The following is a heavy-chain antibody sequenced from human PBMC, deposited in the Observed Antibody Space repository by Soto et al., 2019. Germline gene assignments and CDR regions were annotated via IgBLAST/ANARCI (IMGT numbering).Heavy chain of an antibody. J-gene: IGHJ4*02. CDR3: ASSYGDFSRLFDY. CDR2: ISSSGSTI. V-gene: IGHV3-11*01. D-gene: IGHD4-17*01. Sequence: GGSLRLSCAASGFTFSDYYMSWIRQAPGKVLEWVSSISSSGSTIYYADSVKGRLTISRDHAKNSLYLQMNSLRAEDTAVYYWASSYGDFSRLFDYWGQGALVTVSS. CDR1: GFTFSDYY.